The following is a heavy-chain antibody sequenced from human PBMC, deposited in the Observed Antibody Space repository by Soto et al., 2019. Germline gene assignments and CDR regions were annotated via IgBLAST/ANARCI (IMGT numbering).Heavy chain of an antibody. J-gene: IGHJ3*02. Sequence: VQLVESGGGLVQPVGSLRLSCAASGFPFSSYSMNWVRQTPGKGLEWLSYITSISTTISYADSVKGRFTISRDNAKNSLSLQMNSLRAEDTAVYYCARDKDYGFDIWGQGTMVTVSS. D-gene: IGHD4-17*01. CDR1: GFPFSSYS. CDR3: ARDKDYGFDI. V-gene: IGHV3-48*01. CDR2: ITSISTTI.